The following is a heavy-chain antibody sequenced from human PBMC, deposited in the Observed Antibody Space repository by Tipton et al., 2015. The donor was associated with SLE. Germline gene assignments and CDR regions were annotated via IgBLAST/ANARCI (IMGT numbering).Heavy chain of an antibody. D-gene: IGHD3-16*02. CDR3: GAGNRYTSGG. V-gene: IGHV3-30*03. CDR1: GFTFSSYS. Sequence: SLRLSCAASGFTFSSYSMHWVRQAPGKGLEWVALISYDGSNKNYADSVKGRFTISRDNSKNTLYLQMTSLRPEDTAVYYCGAGNRYTSGGWGQGTLVTVSS. J-gene: IGHJ4*02. CDR2: ISYDGSNK.